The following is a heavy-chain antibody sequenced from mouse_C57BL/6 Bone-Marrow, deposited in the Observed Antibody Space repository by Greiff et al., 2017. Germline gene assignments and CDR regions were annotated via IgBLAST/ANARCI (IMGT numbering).Heavy chain of an antibody. V-gene: IGHV5-12*01. CDR2: ISNGGGST. Sequence: EVQVVESGGGLVQPGGSLKLSCAASGFTFSDYYMYWVRQTPEKRLEWVAYISNGGGSTYYPDTVKGRFTISRDNAKNTLYLQMSRLKSEDTAMYYCARHNDGYYAFDYWGQGTTLTVSS. D-gene: IGHD2-3*01. J-gene: IGHJ2*01. CDR1: GFTFSDYY. CDR3: ARHNDGYYAFDY.